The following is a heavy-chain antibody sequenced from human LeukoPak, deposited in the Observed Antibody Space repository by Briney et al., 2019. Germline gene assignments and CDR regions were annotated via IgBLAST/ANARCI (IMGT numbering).Heavy chain of an antibody. CDR3: ARDSKQLVGY. Sequence: KPSETLSLTCTVSGGSISNSSYYWGWIRQPPGKGLEWIGSIYYSGSTYYNPSLKSRVTISVDTSKNQFSLKLSSVTAADTAVYYCARDSKQLVGYWGQGILVTVSS. CDR2: IYYSGST. J-gene: IGHJ4*02. CDR1: GGSISNSSYY. V-gene: IGHV4-39*07. D-gene: IGHD6-13*01.